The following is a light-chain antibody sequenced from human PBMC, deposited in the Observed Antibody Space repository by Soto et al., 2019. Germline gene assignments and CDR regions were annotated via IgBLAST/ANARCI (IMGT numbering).Light chain of an antibody. Sequence: EIVLTQSPGTLSLSPGERATLSCRASRTVSTRYLAWYQQKPGQAPRLLISGTSTRATGIPDRISGSGSGTDFTLTISSLEPEDFAFYYCLQRSNWPPLLSFGGGTKVDIK. CDR1: RTVSTRY. V-gene: IGKV3D-20*02. CDR3: LQRSNWPPLLS. CDR2: GTS. J-gene: IGKJ4*01.